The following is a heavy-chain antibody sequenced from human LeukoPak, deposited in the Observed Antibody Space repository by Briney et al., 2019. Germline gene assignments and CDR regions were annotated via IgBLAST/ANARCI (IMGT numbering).Heavy chain of an antibody. D-gene: IGHD2-15*01. CDR2: ISAYNGNT. CDR1: GYTFTSYG. J-gene: IGHJ4*02. Sequence: ASVKVSCKASGYTFTSYGISWVRQAPGQGLEWMGWISAYNGNTNYAQKLQGRVTMTTDTSTSTAYMELRSLRSDDTAVYYCARDPLPPVGPPRGYWGQGTLVTVSS. CDR3: ARDPLPPVGPPRGY. V-gene: IGHV1-18*01.